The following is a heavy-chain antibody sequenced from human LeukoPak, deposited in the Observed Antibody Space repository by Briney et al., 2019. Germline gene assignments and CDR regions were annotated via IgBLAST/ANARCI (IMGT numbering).Heavy chain of an antibody. V-gene: IGHV4-34*01. CDR1: GGSFSGYY. Sequence: SETLSLTCAVYGGSFSGYYWSWIRQPPGKGLEWIGEINHSGSTNYNPSLKSRVTISVDTSKNQFSLKLSSVTAADTAVYYCAREDFPNYFDYWGQGTLVTVSS. J-gene: IGHJ4*02. CDR3: AREDFPNYFDY. D-gene: IGHD3/OR15-3a*01. CDR2: INHSGST.